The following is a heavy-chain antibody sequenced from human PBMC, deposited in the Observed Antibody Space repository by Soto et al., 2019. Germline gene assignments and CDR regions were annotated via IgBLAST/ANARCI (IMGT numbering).Heavy chain of an antibody. D-gene: IGHD3-10*01. J-gene: IGHJ6*02. CDR1: GGSISSGGYY. Sequence: QVQLQESGPGLVKPSQTLSLTCTVSGGSISSGGYYWSWIRQHPGKGLEWIGYIYYSGSTYYNPSLKSRVTISVDTSKNQFSLKLSSVTAADTAVYYCARSPGPGDPRAHFYGMDVWGQGTTVTVSS. CDR2: IYYSGST. V-gene: IGHV4-31*03. CDR3: ARSPGPGDPRAHFYGMDV.